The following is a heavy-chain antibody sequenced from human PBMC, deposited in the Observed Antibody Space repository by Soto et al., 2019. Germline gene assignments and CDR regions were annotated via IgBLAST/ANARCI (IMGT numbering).Heavy chain of an antibody. J-gene: IGHJ3*02. CDR3: ARGGSSDWQVALDI. V-gene: IGHV4-34*01. CDR2: MKHSGSS. D-gene: IGHD6-19*01. CDR1: AGSFSHYY. Sequence: QVQQQPWGAGLLKPSETLSLTCAVYAGSFSHYYWNWIRQSPGKGLEWIGKMKHSGSSNYNPSLRSRVSISVDMSKNQFSLRLTSVTAADTAVYYCARGGSSDWQVALDIWGQGTMVTVSS.